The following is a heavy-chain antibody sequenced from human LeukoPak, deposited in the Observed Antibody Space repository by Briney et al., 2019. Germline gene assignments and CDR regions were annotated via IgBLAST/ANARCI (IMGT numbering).Heavy chain of an antibody. CDR1: GGSLSGHY. Sequence: SETLSLTCAVSGGSLSGHYWSWVRQAPGRGLEWLGEIHHRGGTNSNPSLKSLVTISVDTSQNPFSLKLRSVTAPETADYSCARSNLYDTSAYHIDPFDIWGQGTMVTVSS. CDR3: ARSNLYDTSAYHIDPFDI. V-gene: IGHV4-34*01. CDR2: IHHRGGT. J-gene: IGHJ3*02. D-gene: IGHD3-22*01.